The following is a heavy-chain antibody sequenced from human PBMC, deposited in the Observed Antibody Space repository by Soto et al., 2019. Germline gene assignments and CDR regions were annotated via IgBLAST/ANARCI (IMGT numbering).Heavy chain of an antibody. CDR1: GGSISSYY. D-gene: IGHD3-10*01. CDR2: VHHSWGS. J-gene: IGHJ6*02. CDR3: ARQGFGALHCLVDV. V-gene: IGHV4-59*08. Sequence: QVQLQESGPGLVKPSETLSLSCTVSGGSISSYYWSWIRQPPGKGMEWIGYVHHSWGSTYNPSLRSRVAIILDTSKRQFSLKLTSVTATATAVYYCARQGFGALHCLVDVWGQGTTVNVSS.